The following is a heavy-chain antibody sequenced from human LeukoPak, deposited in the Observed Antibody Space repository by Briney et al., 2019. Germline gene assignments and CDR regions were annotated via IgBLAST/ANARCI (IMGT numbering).Heavy chain of an antibody. CDR1: GYTFNDYY. CDR3: ARTAGYSSWFDY. D-gene: IGHD6-13*01. V-gene: IGHV1-2*02. Sequence: ASVKVSCKASGYTFNDYYIHWVRQAPGQGLEWMGWIKPDSDAIVYAQSFQGRVTLTRDTSISTVYMDLRSLRSDDTAVYYCARTAGYSSWFDYWGQGTLVTVSS. J-gene: IGHJ4*02. CDR2: IKPDSDAI.